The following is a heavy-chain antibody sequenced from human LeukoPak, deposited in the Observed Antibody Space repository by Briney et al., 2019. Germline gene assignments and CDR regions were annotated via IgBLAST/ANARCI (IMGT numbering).Heavy chain of an antibody. V-gene: IGHV1-2*02. CDR1: GYPFTGSH. J-gene: IGHJ5*02. CDR3: AALGSRMQMRVHP. CDR2: ISPDSVDT. Sequence: AASLKVSCEAPGYPFTGSHVQWGRDAPGEGRERMGRISPDSVDTIYAQKFPGRVTMSRDTYISTAYTGFSRRKSDETAVYYWAALGSRMQMRVHPWGQGTPVTVSS. D-gene: IGHD7-27*01.